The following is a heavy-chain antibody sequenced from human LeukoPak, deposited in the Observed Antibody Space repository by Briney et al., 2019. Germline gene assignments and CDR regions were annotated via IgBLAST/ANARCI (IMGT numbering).Heavy chain of an antibody. CDR1: GYTFTSYA. V-gene: IGHV1-18*01. CDR3: ARAYSSGWFDY. Sequence: GASVKVSCKASGYTFTSYAMNWVRQAPGQGLEWMGWISAYNGNTNYAQKLQGRVTMTTDTSTSTAYMELRSLRSDDTAVYYCARAYSSGWFDYWGQGTLVTVSS. CDR2: ISAYNGNT. D-gene: IGHD6-19*01. J-gene: IGHJ4*02.